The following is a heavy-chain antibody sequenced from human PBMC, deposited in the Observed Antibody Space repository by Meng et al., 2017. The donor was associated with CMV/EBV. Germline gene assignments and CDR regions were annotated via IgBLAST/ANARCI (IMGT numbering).Heavy chain of an antibody. V-gene: IGHV3-21*01. CDR2: ISSSSYI. D-gene: IGHD5-12*01. CDR1: GFTFSSYS. CDR3: ARDLSGYDYKVDY. Sequence: GGSLRLSCAASGFTFSSYSMNWVRQAPGKGLEWVSSISSSSYIYYADSVKGRFTISRDNAKNSLYLQMNSLRAEDTAVYYCARDLSGYDYKVDYWGQGTLVTVSS. J-gene: IGHJ4*02.